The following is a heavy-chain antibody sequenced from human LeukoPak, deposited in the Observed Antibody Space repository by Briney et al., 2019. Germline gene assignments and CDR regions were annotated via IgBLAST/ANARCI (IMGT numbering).Heavy chain of an antibody. CDR3: ARDTVNYYDSSGYIDY. J-gene: IGHJ4*02. Sequence: SQTLSLTCAISGDSVSSNSAAWNWIRQSPSRGFEWLGRTYYRSKWYNDYAVSVKSRITINPDTSKNQFSLQLNSVTPEDTAVYYCARDTVNYYDSSGYIDYWGQGTLVTVSS. CDR2: TYYRSKWYN. V-gene: IGHV6-1*01. CDR1: GDSVSSNSAA. D-gene: IGHD3-22*01.